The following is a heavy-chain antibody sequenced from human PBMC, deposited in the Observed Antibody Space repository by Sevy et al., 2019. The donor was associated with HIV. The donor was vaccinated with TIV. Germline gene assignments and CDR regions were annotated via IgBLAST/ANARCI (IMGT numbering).Heavy chain of an antibody. Sequence: GGSLRLSCAASGFTFDDYGMSWVRQAPGKGLEWVSGVNWNGGSTAYADSVKGRFTISRDNAKNSLYLQMNNLRAEDTALYYFARVSGQQLVGGSFDYWGQGTLVTVSS. D-gene: IGHD6-13*01. V-gene: IGHV3-20*04. CDR2: VNWNGGST. CDR3: ARVSGQQLVGGSFDY. J-gene: IGHJ4*02. CDR1: GFTFDDYG.